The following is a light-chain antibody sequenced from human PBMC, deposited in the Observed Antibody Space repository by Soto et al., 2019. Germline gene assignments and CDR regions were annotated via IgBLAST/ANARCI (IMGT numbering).Light chain of an antibody. CDR3: QQYSASPRT. V-gene: IGKV3-20*01. J-gene: IGKJ1*01. CDR2: GAS. Sequence: EFVLTQSPGTLSLSTGERATLSCRASQSVSNNYLAWYQQKPGQAPRLLIYGASNRATGIPDRFSGSGSGTDFTLTISRLDPEDFAVYYCQQYSASPRTFGQGTKVDIK. CDR1: QSVSNNY.